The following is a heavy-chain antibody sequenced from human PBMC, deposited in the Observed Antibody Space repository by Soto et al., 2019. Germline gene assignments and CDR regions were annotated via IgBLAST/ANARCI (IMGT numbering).Heavy chain of an antibody. D-gene: IGHD3-10*01. V-gene: IGHV1-69*13. Sequence: ASVKVSCKASGGTFSSYAISWVRQAPGQGLEWMGGIIPIFGTANYAQKFQGRVTITADESTSTAYMELSSLRSEDTAVYYCATWRGSGSRNWFDPWGQGTLVTVSS. J-gene: IGHJ5*02. CDR3: ATWRGSGSRNWFDP. CDR2: IIPIFGTA. CDR1: GGTFSSYA.